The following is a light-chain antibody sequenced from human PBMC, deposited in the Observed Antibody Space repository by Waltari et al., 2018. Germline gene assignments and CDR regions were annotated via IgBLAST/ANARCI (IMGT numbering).Light chain of an antibody. CDR3: QQSNNWPYT. J-gene: IGKJ2*01. Sequence: AMTQSPATLSVSPGERATVSCRASQSVGNKLAWYQQKPGQAPRLLFYDASTRATGIPVRFSGSGSGTEFTLTISSLQSEDFAVYYCQQSNNWPYTFGQGTKLEIK. CDR1: QSVGNK. V-gene: IGKV3-15*01. CDR2: DAS.